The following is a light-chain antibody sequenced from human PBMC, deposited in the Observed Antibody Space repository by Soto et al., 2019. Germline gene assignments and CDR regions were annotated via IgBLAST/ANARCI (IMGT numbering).Light chain of an antibody. Sequence: PGARATVSCRASQTVRGIYLAWYQQKPGQAPRLLIYGGSSRATGIPDRFSGSGSGTDFTLTISRLEPDDFATYYCQHYNSYSEAFGQGTKVELK. CDR2: GGS. V-gene: IGKV3-20*01. CDR3: QHYNSYSEA. CDR1: QTVRGIY. J-gene: IGKJ1*01.